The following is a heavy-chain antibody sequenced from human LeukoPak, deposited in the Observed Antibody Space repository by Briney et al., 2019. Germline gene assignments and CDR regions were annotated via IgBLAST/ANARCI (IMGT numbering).Heavy chain of an antibody. Sequence: GGSLRLSCAASGFTFSTYWMSWVRQAPGKGLEWVANIKQDGSEKNYVDSVKGRFTISRDNAKNSLYLQMNSLRADDTAVYYCARVGSGAPLLPDYWGPGTLVTVSS. CDR3: ARVGSGAPLLPDY. D-gene: IGHD3-3*01. CDR2: IKQDGSEK. V-gene: IGHV3-7*02. J-gene: IGHJ4*02. CDR1: GFTFSTYW.